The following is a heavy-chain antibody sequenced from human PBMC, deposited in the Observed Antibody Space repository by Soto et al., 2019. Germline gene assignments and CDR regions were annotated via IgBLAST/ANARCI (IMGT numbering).Heavy chain of an antibody. Sequence: HPVGPLRLSCAASGFTFSSYDTSRVRQAPGRGPEWVSAISGSGGSTYYAASVKGRFTISRDNSKNTLYLQMNSLRAEDTAVYYCARLYGEPSGAFDIWGQGTMLTTSS. D-gene: IGHD4-17*01. V-gene: IGHV3-23*01. CDR3: ARLYGEPSGAFDI. CDR2: ISGSGGST. CDR1: GFTFSSYD. J-gene: IGHJ3*02.